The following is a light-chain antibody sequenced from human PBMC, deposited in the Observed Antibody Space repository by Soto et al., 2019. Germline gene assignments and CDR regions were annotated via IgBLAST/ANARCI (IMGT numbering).Light chain of an antibody. CDR1: QSISSW. J-gene: IGKJ1*01. CDR3: QHYNGYPRT. Sequence: DIQMTPSPSTLSASVGDRVTITCRASQSISSWLAWYQQKPGKVPKVLIYKASSLESGVPSRFSGSGSETEFTLTISSLQPDDSATYYCQHYNGYPRTFGQGTKVEVK. V-gene: IGKV1-5*03. CDR2: KAS.